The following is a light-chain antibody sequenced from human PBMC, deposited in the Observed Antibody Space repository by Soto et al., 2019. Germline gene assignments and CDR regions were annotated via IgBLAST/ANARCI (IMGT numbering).Light chain of an antibody. V-gene: IGKV1-39*01. J-gene: IGKJ2*01. CDR1: QSISSY. CDR3: QQRYSTPLDP. Sequence: DIQMTQSPSSLSASVGDRVTITCRASQSISSYLNWYQQKPGKAPKRLIYAASSLQSGVPSRFSGSGSGTDFTLTISSLQPEDFAAYYCQQRYSTPLDPFGQGTKLEI. CDR2: AAS.